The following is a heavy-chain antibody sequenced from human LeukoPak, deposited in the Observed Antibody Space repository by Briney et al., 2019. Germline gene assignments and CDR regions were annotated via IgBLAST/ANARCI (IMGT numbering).Heavy chain of an antibody. J-gene: IGHJ4*02. CDR3: ARALDSFYYDSSGYSN. D-gene: IGHD3-22*01. Sequence: GGSLRLSCAASGFTFSNYWMHWVRQAPGKGLVWVSRINSDGSSTSNADSVKGRFTISRDNAKNTLYLQMNSLRVEDTAVYYCARALDSFYYDSSGYSNWGQGTLVTVSS. V-gene: IGHV3-74*01. CDR2: INSDGSST. CDR1: GFTFSNYW.